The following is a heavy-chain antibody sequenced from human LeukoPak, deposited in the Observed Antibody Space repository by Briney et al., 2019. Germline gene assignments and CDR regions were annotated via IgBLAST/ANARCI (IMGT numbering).Heavy chain of an antibody. CDR2: IWYDGSNK. Sequence: GGSLRLSCAASGFTSSSYGMHWVRQAPGKGLEWVAVIWYDGSNKYYADSVKGRFTISRDNSKNTLYLQMNSLRAEDTAVYYCARDRYCSGGSCYSPSLTGYFQHWGQGTLVTVSS. J-gene: IGHJ1*01. V-gene: IGHV3-33*01. CDR1: GFTSSSYG. D-gene: IGHD2-15*01. CDR3: ARDRYCSGGSCYSPSLTGYFQH.